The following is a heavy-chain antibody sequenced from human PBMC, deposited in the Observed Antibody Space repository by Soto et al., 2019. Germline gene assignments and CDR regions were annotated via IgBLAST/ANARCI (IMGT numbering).Heavy chain of an antibody. CDR1: GFTFSDYG. Sequence: QGQLVESGGGVAQPGRSLRLSCAVSGFTFSDYGMHWVRQAPGKGLEWVAVVSYDGSYKYYADSVKGRFTVSRDLSGNTLFLQMNSLRLEDTAVYFCAKEMYPRTVLDSSSPWGDYWGQGTLVAVSS. V-gene: IGHV3-30*18. CDR2: VSYDGSYK. CDR3: AKEMYPRTVLDSSSPWGDY. J-gene: IGHJ4*02. D-gene: IGHD6-6*01.